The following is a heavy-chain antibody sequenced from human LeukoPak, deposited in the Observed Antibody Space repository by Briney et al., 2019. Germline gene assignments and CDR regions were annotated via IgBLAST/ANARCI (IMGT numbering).Heavy chain of an antibody. V-gene: IGHV3-9*01. CDR1: GFTFADYA. CDR2: ISWNSGSI. Sequence: GGSLRASCAASGFTFADYAMHWVRQAQGKGLEWVSGISWNSGSIGYADSVKGRFTISRDNAKNSLYLQMNSLRAEDTALYYCAKANWDDAFDIWGQGTMVTVSS. J-gene: IGHJ3*02. D-gene: IGHD7-27*01. CDR3: AKANWDDAFDI.